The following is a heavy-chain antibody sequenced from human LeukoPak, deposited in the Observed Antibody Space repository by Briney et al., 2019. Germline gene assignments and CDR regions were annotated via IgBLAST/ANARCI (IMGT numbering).Heavy chain of an antibody. Sequence: ASVKVSCKASGGTFSSYAISWVQQAPGQGLEWMGRIIPILGIANYAQKFQGRVTITADKSTSTAYMELSSLRSEDTAVYYCARKSSGYYYYWGQGTLVTVSP. D-gene: IGHD3-22*01. CDR2: IIPILGIA. CDR3: ARKSSGYYYY. J-gene: IGHJ4*02. V-gene: IGHV1-69*04. CDR1: GGTFSSYA.